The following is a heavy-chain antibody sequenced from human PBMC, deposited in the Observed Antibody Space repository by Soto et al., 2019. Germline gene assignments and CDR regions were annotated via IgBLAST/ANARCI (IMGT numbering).Heavy chain of an antibody. D-gene: IGHD2-21*02. CDR3: AREDDGGDRDYYGLDV. V-gene: IGHV4-30-4*01. J-gene: IGHJ6*02. CDR2: IHYSGSI. CDR1: GGSISTDHYH. Sequence: QVQLQESGPGLVRPSQTLSLTCTVSGGSISTDHYHWTWIRQAPGQGLEWIGYIHYSGSIQFNPSLLSRVSMSVDTSKNLFSLMLSSVTAADTAVYFCAREDDGGDRDYYGLDVWGQGTTVTVSS.